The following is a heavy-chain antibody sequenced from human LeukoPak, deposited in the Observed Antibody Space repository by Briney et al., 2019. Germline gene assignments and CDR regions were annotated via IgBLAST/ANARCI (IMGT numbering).Heavy chain of an antibody. CDR3: ARANQWPYFDY. J-gene: IGHJ4*02. D-gene: IGHD6-19*01. CDR2: IYYSGST. CDR1: GGSISSYY. V-gene: IGHV4-59*01. Sequence: SSETLSLTCTVSGGSISSYYWSWIRQPPGKGLEWIGYIYYSGSTNYNPSLKSRVTISVDTSKNQFSLKLSSVTAADTAAYYCARANQWPYFDYWGQGTLVTVSS.